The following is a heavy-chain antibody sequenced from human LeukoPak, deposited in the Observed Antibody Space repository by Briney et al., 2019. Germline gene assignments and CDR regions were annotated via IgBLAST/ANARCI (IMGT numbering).Heavy chain of an antibody. CDR2: IYYSGST. D-gene: IGHD3-10*01. CDR1: GGSFSSYY. CDR3: ARSGRGSSAGFDY. J-gene: IGHJ4*02. Sequence: SETLSLTCTVSGGSFSSYYWSWIRQPPGKGLEWIGYIYYSGSTNYTPSLKSRITISVDTSRNQFSLKLNSVTAADTAVYYCARSGRGSSAGFDYWGQGTLVTVSS. V-gene: IGHV4-59*01.